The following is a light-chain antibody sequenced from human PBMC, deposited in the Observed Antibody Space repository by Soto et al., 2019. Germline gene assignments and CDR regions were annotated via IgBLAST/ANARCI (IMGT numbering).Light chain of an antibody. Sequence: QSVLTQPPSASGTPGQRVTISCSGSSYNIGSNYVFWYQQLPGTAPKLLMYRNDQRPSGVPDRFSGSKSGTSASLAISGLRSEDEADYYCAAWDDSLSAVVFGGGTKVTVL. CDR2: RND. J-gene: IGLJ2*01. V-gene: IGLV1-47*01. CDR1: SYNIGSNY. CDR3: AAWDDSLSAVV.